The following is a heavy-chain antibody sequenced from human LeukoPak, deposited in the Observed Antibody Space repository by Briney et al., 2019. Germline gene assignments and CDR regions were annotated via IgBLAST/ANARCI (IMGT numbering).Heavy chain of an antibody. CDR2: ISYDGSNK. CDR3: ARDSSGWRARDF. D-gene: IGHD6-19*01. CDR1: GFTFSSYA. V-gene: IGHV3-30-3*01. J-gene: IGHJ4*02. Sequence: TGRSLRLSCAASGFTFSSYAMHWVRQAPGKGLEWVAVISYDGSNKYYADSVKGRFTISRDNAKNSLYLQMNSLRAEDTAVYYCARDSSGWRARDFWGQGTLVTVSS.